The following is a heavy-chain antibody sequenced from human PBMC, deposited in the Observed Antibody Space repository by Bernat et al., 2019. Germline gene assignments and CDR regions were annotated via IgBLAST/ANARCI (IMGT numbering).Heavy chain of an antibody. Sequence: EVQLVESGGDLVQPGGSLRLSCAVSGFPVSDHYMEWFRQAPGKGLEWVGCSRDKSQRPPTQYVASVQGRFTISREDSKNSLYLQMNSLKTEDTAVYYCARDMSGSGWRIDYWGQGTLVTVSS. V-gene: IGHV3-72*01. CDR2: SRDKSQRPPT. D-gene: IGHD6-19*01. CDR3: ARDMSGSGWRIDY. J-gene: IGHJ4*02. CDR1: GFPVSDHY.